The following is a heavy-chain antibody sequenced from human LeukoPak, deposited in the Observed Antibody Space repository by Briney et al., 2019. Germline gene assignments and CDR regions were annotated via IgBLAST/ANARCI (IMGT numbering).Heavy chain of an antibody. CDR3: ARGYGTFDW. J-gene: IGHJ4*02. CDR2: IYHSGSP. V-gene: IGHV4-30-2*01. CDR1: GGSINSGGYS. D-gene: IGHD5-18*01. Sequence: PSQPLSHTCAVSGGSINSGGYSWRWIRQPPGKGLEWMGYIYHSGSPPYNPSLKYRVSMSVARSKNHFSLKLNSVSAADTAVYYCARGYGTFDWWGQGILVTVSS.